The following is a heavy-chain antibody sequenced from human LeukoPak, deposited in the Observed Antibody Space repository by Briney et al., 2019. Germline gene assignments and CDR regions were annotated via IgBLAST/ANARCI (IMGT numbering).Heavy chain of an antibody. Sequence: ASVKVSCKTSGYTFTGYHLHWVRQAPGQGLEWMGWINPNSGGRQYAQKFQGRVTMTRDTSITTAYMELSRLTSDDTAVYYCAGPWDQVGFDPWGQGTLVSVSS. CDR2: INPNSGGR. J-gene: IGHJ5*02. V-gene: IGHV1-2*02. CDR1: GYTFTGYH. D-gene: IGHD1-26*01. CDR3: AGPWDQVGFDP.